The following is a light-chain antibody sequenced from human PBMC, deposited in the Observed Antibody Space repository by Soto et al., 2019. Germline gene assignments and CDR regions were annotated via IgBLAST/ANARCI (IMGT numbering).Light chain of an antibody. CDR1: QSISTS. CDR2: AAS. Sequence: DIQMTQSPFSLSASVGDRDTITCRASQSISTSLNWYQQKPGKAPNLLIYAASSLQSGVPSTFNGNGSGTDFTLTITSLQPEHFATYYCQQTYIIPHTFGQGTKVEIK. V-gene: IGKV1-39*01. CDR3: QQTYIIPHT. J-gene: IGKJ1*01.